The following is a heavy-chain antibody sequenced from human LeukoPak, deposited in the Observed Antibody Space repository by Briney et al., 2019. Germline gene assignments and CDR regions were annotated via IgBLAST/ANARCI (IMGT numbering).Heavy chain of an antibody. J-gene: IGHJ4*02. CDR1: GGSISRYY. V-gene: IGHV4-4*07. Sequence: SETLSLTCTVSGGSISRYYWSWIRQPAGKGLEWIGRIYTSGSTNYNPSLKSRVTISVDTSKNQFSLKLSSVTAADTAVYYCARDFHDSSGWGEDYWGQGTLVTVSS. CDR3: ARDFHDSSGWGEDY. D-gene: IGHD6-19*01. CDR2: IYTSGST.